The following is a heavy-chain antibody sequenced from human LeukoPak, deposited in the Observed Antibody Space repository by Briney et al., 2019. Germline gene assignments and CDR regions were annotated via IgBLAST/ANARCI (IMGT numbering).Heavy chain of an antibody. CDR3: AKSYYYDKLAYY. Sequence: GGSLRLSCAASGFTFSSYGMHWVRQAPGQGLEWVTLISYDGSHKYYADSVKGRFTISRDNSKNTLYLQMNSLRAEDTAVYYCAKSYYYDKLAYYWGQGTLVTVSS. J-gene: IGHJ4*02. D-gene: IGHD3-22*01. CDR2: ISYDGSHK. CDR1: GFTFSSYG. V-gene: IGHV3-30*18.